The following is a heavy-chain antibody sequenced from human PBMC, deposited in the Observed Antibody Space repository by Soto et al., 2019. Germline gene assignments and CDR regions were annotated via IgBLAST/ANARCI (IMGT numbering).Heavy chain of an antibody. D-gene: IGHD3-3*01. CDR2: ISYDGSNK. CDR3: ARDARVYYDFWSGHK. Sequence: QVQLVESGGGVVQPGRSLRLSCAASGFTFSSYAMHWVRQAPGKGLAWVAVISYDGSNKYYADSVKGRFTISRDNSKNQLYMQMNSMRAEETAVYYCARDARVYYDFWSGHKWGQGTLVTVSS. CDR1: GFTFSSYA. J-gene: IGHJ4*02. V-gene: IGHV3-30-3*01.